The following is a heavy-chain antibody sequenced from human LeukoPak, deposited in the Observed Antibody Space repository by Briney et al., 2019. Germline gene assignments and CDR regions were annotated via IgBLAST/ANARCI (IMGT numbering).Heavy chain of an antibody. V-gene: IGHV1-69*10. CDR3: AREDADRSTSDYFAY. D-gene: IGHD5-12*01. CDR1: GGTFTRYA. Sequence: SVKVSCKGSGGTFTRYAISWVRQAPGEGLEWMGGIITIFGIANYAQKFQGRVTITADKSTSTAYMELTSLTSEATAVYYCAREDADRSTSDYFAYWGQGTLVTVSS. CDR2: IITIFGIA. J-gene: IGHJ4*02.